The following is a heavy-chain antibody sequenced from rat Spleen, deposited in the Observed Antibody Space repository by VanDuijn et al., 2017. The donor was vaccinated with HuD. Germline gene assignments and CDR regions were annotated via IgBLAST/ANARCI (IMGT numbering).Heavy chain of an antibody. J-gene: IGHJ2*01. Sequence: EVQLVESGGGLVQPGRSLKLSCAASGFTFSNYGMHWIRQAPGKGLEWVASISNTGDGTYYPDSVKGRFTSSRDNAKTTLYLKMDSLRSEDTATYYCARRYYGGFDYWGQGVMVTVSS. CDR2: ISNTGDGT. CDR1: GFTFSNYG. V-gene: IGHV5-19*01. CDR3: ARRYYGGFDY. D-gene: IGHD1-1*01.